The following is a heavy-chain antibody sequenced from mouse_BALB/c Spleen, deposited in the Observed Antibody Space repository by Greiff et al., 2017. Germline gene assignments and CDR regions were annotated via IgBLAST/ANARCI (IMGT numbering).Heavy chain of an antibody. Sequence: VQGVESGPGLVAPSQSLSITCTVSGFSLTGYGVNWVRQPPGKGLEWLGMIWGDGSTDYNSALKSRLSISKDNSKSQVFLKMNSLQTDDTARYYCARDGGYKEEYYAMDYWGQGTSVTVSS. V-gene: IGHV2-6-7*01. J-gene: IGHJ4*01. CDR3: ARDGGYKEEYYAMDY. CDR1: GFSLTGYG. CDR2: IWGDGST. D-gene: IGHD2-2*01.